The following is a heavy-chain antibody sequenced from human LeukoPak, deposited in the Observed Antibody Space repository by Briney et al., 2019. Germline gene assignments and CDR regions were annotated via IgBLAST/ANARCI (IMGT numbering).Heavy chain of an antibody. Sequence: SETLSLTCTVSGVSISSYYWSWIRQPPGKGLEWIGYIYYSGSTNYNPSLKSRVTISVDTSKNQFSLKLSSVTAADTAVYYCAREDEYTNAFDIWGQGTMVTVSS. CDR3: AREDEYTNAFDI. CDR2: IYYSGST. CDR1: GVSISSYY. V-gene: IGHV4-59*01. D-gene: IGHD6-6*01. J-gene: IGHJ3*02.